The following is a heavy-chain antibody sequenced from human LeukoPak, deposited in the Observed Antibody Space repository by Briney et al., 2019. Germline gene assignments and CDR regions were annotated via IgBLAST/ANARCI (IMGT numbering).Heavy chain of an antibody. V-gene: IGHV1-46*01. CDR1: GYTFTSYY. CDR2: INPSGGST. J-gene: IGHJ4*02. CDR3: ARDRAPLVEPGVHTAFDY. D-gene: IGHD3-3*01. Sequence: ASVKVSCKASGYTFTSYYMHWVRQAPGQGLEWMGIINPSGGSTSYAQKFQGRVTMTRDTSTSTVYMELSSLRSEDTAVYYCARDRAPLVEPGVHTAFDYWGQGTLVTVSS.